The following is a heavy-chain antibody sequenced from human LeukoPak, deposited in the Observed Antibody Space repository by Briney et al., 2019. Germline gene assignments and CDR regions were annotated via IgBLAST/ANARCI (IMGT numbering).Heavy chain of an antibody. CDR3: ARGDLEWEPDPNWFDP. J-gene: IGHJ5*02. V-gene: IGHV1-18*01. Sequence: ASVKVSCKASGYTFTSYGISWVRQAPGQGLEWMGWISAYNGNTNYAQKLQGRVTMTTDTSTSTAYMELRSLRSYDTAVYYCARGDLEWEPDPNWFDPWGQGTLVTVSS. CDR2: ISAYNGNT. CDR1: GYTFTSYG. D-gene: IGHD1-26*01.